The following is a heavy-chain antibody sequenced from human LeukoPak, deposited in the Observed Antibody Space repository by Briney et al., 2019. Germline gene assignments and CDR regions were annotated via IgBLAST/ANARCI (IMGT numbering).Heavy chain of an antibody. CDR2: IYTSGST. CDR1: GGSISSGSYY. V-gene: IGHV4-61*02. J-gene: IGHJ5*02. CDR3: ARAEIAAAGTDWFDP. D-gene: IGHD6-13*01. Sequence: SQTLPLTCSVSGGSISSGSYYWTWIRQPAGKGLEWIGRIYTSGSTNYNPSLKSRVTISVDTSKNQFSLKLSSVTAADTAVYYCARAEIAAAGTDWFDPWGQGTLVTVSS.